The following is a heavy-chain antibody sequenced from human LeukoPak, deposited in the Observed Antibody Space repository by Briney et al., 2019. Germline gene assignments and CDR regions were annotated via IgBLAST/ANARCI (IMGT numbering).Heavy chain of an antibody. CDR1: GFTFSDYY. J-gene: IGHJ4*02. CDR2: ISSGGSDI. CDR3: ARLLPPYYGSGSYGVDY. V-gene: IGHV3-11*04. Sequence: AGGSLRLSCAASGFTFSDYYMSWIRQTPGKGLEWLSYISSGGSDIYYADSVKGRFTISRDNAKNSLYLQMNSLRAEDTAVYYCARLLPPYYGSGSYGVDYWGQGTLVTVSS. D-gene: IGHD3-10*01.